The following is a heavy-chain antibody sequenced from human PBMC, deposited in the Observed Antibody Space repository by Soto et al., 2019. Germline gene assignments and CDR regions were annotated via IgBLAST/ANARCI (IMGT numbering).Heavy chain of an antibody. V-gene: IGHV4-4*02. D-gene: IGHD3-10*01. CDR2: VNQSGTS. Sequence: PSETLSLTCGVSGDSTRSRYWWTWLRRPPGRGLEWIGEVNQSGTSNYNPSLKSRVTISVDTSKNQFSLKLSSVTAADTAVYYCAREDYGSGSYDYWGQGTLVTVSS. CDR1: GDSTRSRYW. J-gene: IGHJ4*02. CDR3: AREDYGSGSYDY.